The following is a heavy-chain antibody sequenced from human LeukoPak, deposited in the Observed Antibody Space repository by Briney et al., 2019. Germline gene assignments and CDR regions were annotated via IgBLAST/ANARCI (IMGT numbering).Heavy chain of an antibody. CDR3: VSNMASTVPAAAPTSYFDY. CDR2: IYYSGST. V-gene: IGHV4-39*01. D-gene: IGHD2-2*01. Sequence: SETLSLTCTVSGGSISSSSYYWGWIRQPPGKGLEWIGSIYYSGSTYYNPSLKSRVTISVDTSKSQFSLKLSSVTAADTAVYYCVSNMASTVPAAAPTSYFDYWGQGTLVTVSS. J-gene: IGHJ4*02. CDR1: GGSISSSSYY.